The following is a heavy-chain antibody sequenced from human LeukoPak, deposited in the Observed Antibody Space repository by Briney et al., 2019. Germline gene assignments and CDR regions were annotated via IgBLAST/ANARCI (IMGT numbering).Heavy chain of an antibody. V-gene: IGHV3-30*03. CDR3: ARGVVATTNNSNSYMAV. CDR1: RFTFSTYG. CDR2: ISYDGSNK. J-gene: IGHJ6*03. Sequence: GGSLRLSCVASRFTFSTYGMHWVRQAPGKGLEWVAVISYDGSNKYYADSVKGRFTISRDNSKNTLYLQMNSLRAEDTAVYYGARGVVATTNNSNSYMAVGAKGTRVTVPS. D-gene: IGHD1/OR15-1a*01.